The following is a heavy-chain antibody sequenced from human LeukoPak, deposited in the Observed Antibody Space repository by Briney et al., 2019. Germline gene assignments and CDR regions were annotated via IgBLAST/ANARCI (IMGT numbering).Heavy chain of an antibody. CDR3: ARVRAYRDFDY. CDR2: ISSSSSYI. Sequence: PGGSLRLSCAASGFTFSDYYMSWIRQAPGKGLEWVSSISSSSSYIYYADSVKGRFTISRDNAKNSLYLQMNSLRAEDTAVYYCARVRAYRDFDYWGQGTLVTVSS. D-gene: IGHD1-26*01. V-gene: IGHV3-11*06. J-gene: IGHJ4*02. CDR1: GFTFSDYY.